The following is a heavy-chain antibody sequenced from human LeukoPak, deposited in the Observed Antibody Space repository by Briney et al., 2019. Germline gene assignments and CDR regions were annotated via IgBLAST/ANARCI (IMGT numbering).Heavy chain of an antibody. J-gene: IGHJ4*02. V-gene: IGHV1-18*01. CDR1: GYTFTSYG. CDR2: ISAYNGNT. D-gene: IGHD3-3*01. Sequence: GASVKVSCKASGYTFTSYGISWVRQAPGQGLEWMGWISAYNGNTNYAQKLQGRVTMTTDTSTSTAYMELRSLRSDDTAVYYCARGMRIFGVVNTFDYWGQGTLVTVSS. CDR3: ARGMRIFGVVNTFDY.